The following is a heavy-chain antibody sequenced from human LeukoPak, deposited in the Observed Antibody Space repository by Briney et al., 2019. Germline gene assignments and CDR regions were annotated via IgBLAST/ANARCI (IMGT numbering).Heavy chain of an antibody. Sequence: PGGSLRLSCAASGFTFDDYTMHWVRQAPGKGLEWVSLISWDGGSTYYADSVKGRFTISRDNSKNSLYLQMNSLRTEDTALYYCAKDLSSSGYRDYYGMDVWGQGTTVTVSS. J-gene: IGHJ6*02. CDR2: ISWDGGST. D-gene: IGHD6-13*01. CDR1: GFTFDDYT. V-gene: IGHV3-43*01. CDR3: AKDLSSSGYRDYYGMDV.